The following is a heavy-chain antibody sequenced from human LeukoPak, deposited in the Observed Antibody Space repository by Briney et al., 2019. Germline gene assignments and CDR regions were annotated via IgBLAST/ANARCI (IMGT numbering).Heavy chain of an antibody. Sequence: SVKVSCKAFGGTFSSYAISWVRQAPGQGLEWMGGIIPIFGTANYAQKFQGRVTITADESTSTAYMELSSLRSEDTAVYYCARGRDSSGQIDYWGQGTLVTVSS. D-gene: IGHD6-19*01. V-gene: IGHV1-69*01. J-gene: IGHJ4*02. CDR2: IIPIFGTA. CDR1: GGTFSSYA. CDR3: ARGRDSSGQIDY.